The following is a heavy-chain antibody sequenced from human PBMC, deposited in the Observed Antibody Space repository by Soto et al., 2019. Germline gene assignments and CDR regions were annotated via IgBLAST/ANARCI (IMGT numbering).Heavy chain of an antibody. J-gene: IGHJ5*01. Sequence: PSETLSLTCTVSGGSMTSYYWSYIRQPAGKGLEWIGRIYINRRTNYNPSLRSRVTMSVDASKSQVSLELTSLTAADTAVYFCARENGAYGFDSWGQGTLVTVSS. CDR2: IYINRRT. CDR1: GGSMTSYY. D-gene: IGHD3-10*01. V-gene: IGHV4-4*07. CDR3: ARENGAYGFDS.